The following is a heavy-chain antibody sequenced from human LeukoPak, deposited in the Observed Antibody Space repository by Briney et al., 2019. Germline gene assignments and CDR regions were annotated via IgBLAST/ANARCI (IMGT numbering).Heavy chain of an antibody. CDR3: ARDRYYDSSGYYAFDI. CDR1: GYTFTSYY. J-gene: IGHJ3*02. Sequence: ASVKVSCKASGYTFTSYYMHWVRQAPGQGLEWMGIINPSGGSTSYAQKFQGRVTMTRDMSTSTVYMELSSLRSEDTAVYYCARDRYYDSSGYYAFDIWGQGTMVTVSS. CDR2: INPSGGST. V-gene: IGHV1-46*01. D-gene: IGHD3-22*01.